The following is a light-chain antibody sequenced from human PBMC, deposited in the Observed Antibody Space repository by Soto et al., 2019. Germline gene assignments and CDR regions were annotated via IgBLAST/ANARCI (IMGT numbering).Light chain of an antibody. J-gene: IGLJ2*01. V-gene: IGLV2-14*01. CDR2: EVN. CDR3: SSYTTSTTPVV. CDR1: TSDIGVYNY. Sequence: QSVLTQPASVSGSPGQSITIFCTGTTSDIGVYNYVSWYQQHPGKGPKLMIYEVNNRPSGVSNRFSGSKSGNTASLTISGLQAEDEADYYCSSYTTSTTPVVFGGGTKLTVL.